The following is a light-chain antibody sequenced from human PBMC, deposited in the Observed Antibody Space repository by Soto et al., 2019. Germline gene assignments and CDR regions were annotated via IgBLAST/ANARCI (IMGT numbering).Light chain of an antibody. J-gene: IGKJ1*01. V-gene: IGKV1-6*01. CDR2: TSS. Sequence: AVQVTQTPSSLSASVGDTVTITCRASEDIRFDVAWYQQKPGRAPRLLIYTSSHRQSGVPSRFSGSASGTDFRLPISGLLREDLAVFYCLQYHSYPGTFGQGTKM. CDR3: LQYHSYPGT. CDR1: EDIRFD.